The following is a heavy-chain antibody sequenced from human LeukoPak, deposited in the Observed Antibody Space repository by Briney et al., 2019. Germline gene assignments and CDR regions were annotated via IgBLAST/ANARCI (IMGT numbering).Heavy chain of an antibody. CDR2: IYSGGST. CDR1: GFNVSSNS. D-gene: IGHD6-13*01. J-gene: IGHJ4*02. Sequence: GGSLRLSCAASGFNVSSNSLNWVRQAPGKGPEWVSVIYSGGSTYYADSVKGRFTISRDNSKNTLYLQMNSLRAEDTAVYHCARVDSRTAQFDYWGQGNLVTVSS. CDR3: ARVDSRTAQFDY. V-gene: IGHV3-66*01.